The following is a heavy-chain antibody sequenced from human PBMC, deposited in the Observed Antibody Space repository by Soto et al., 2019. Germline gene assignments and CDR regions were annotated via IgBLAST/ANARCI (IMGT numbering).Heavy chain of an antibody. CDR2: IWYDGSNK. D-gene: IGHD2-15*01. J-gene: IGHJ6*02. CDR3: ARGPLVDCSGGSCYSDYYYGIDV. Sequence: QVQLVESGGGVVQPGRSLRLSCAASGFTFSSYGMHWVRQAPGKGLEWVAVIWYDGSNKYYADSVKGRFTISRDNSKNTLYLQMNSLRAEDKAVYYCARGPLVDCSGGSCYSDYYYGIDVWGQGTTVTVSS. V-gene: IGHV3-33*01. CDR1: GFTFSSYG.